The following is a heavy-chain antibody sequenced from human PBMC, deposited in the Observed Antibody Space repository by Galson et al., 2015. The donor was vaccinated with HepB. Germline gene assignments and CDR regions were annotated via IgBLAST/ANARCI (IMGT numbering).Heavy chain of an antibody. CDR1: GVTFSSFG. CDR2: TWSDGSKK. CDR3: TRDGSGTRPESYFDY. D-gene: IGHD1-14*01. Sequence: SLRLSCAASGVTFSSFGMHWVRQAPGKGLEWVAGTWSDGSKKFYADSVQGRFTIPRDNSKNRLYLQMNSLRADDTAVYYCTRDGSGTRPESYFDYWGQGTLVTVSS. V-gene: IGHV3-33*01. J-gene: IGHJ4*02.